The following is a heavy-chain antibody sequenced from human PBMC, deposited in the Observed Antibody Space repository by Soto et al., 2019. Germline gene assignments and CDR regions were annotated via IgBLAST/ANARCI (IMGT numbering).Heavy chain of an antibody. Sequence: GGSLRLSCAASGFTFSSYWMSWVRQAPGKGLEWVANIKQDGSEKYYVDSVKGRFTIPRDNAKNSLYLQMNSLRAEDTAMYYCARDHRGYYYDSSGYSLDYWGQGTLVTVSS. CDR2: IKQDGSEK. D-gene: IGHD3-22*01. CDR1: GFTFSSYW. J-gene: IGHJ4*02. V-gene: IGHV3-7*05. CDR3: ARDHRGYYYDSSGYSLDY.